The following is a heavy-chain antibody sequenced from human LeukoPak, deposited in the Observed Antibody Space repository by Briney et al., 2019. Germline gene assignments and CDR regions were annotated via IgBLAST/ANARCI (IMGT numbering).Heavy chain of an antibody. CDR2: IYHSGPT. D-gene: IGHD3-10*01. J-gene: IGHJ3*02. CDR3: ARHWGVRGPEDACDI. V-gene: IGHV4-30-2*01. CDR1: GASITSGGYS. Sequence: SQTLSLTCAVSGASITSGGYSWGWLRQPRGKGLEWIGYIYHSGPTYYNPSLKSRVTISVDRSKNQFSLKLSSVTAADTDVDYWARHWGVRGPEDACDIWGEGTMVTVSS.